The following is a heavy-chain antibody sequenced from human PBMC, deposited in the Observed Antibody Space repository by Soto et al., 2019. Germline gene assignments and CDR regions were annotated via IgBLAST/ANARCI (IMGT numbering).Heavy chain of an antibody. CDR1: GDSVSSNSAA. D-gene: IGHD3-3*01. Sequence: QVQLQQSGPGLVKPSQTLSLTCAISGDSVSSNSAAWNWIRQSPSRGLEWLGRTYYRSKWYNDYAVSVKSRITINPDTSKNQFSLQLNSVTPEDTAVYYCARGPYDFWSGYLYYYYGMDVWGQGTTVTVSS. CDR2: TYYRSKWYN. J-gene: IGHJ6*02. CDR3: ARGPYDFWSGYLYYYYGMDV. V-gene: IGHV6-1*01.